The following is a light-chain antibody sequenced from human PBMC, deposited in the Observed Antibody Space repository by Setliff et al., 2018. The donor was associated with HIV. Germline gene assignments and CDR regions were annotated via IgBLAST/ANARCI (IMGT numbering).Light chain of an antibody. CDR1: SSNIGNNV. CDR3: AAWDDSLNGVV. CDR2: YDD. J-gene: IGLJ2*01. V-gene: IGLV1-36*01. Sequence: QSVLTQPPSVSEAPRQRVTISCSGSSSNIGNNVVNWYQQLPGKAPKLLIYYDDLLPSGVSDRFSGSKSGTSASLAISGLQSEDEADYYCAAWDDSLNGVVFGGGTKGTVL.